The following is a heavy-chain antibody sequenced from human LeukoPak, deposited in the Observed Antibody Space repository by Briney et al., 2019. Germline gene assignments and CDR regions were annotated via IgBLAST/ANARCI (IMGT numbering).Heavy chain of an antibody. CDR2: INHSGST. CDR1: GGSFSGYY. CDR3: ARSGRYDYVWGSYRYTGHFDY. J-gene: IGHJ4*02. D-gene: IGHD3-16*02. V-gene: IGHV4-34*01. Sequence: SETLSLTCAVYGGSFSGYYWSWIRQPPRKGLEWIGEINHSGSTNYNPSLKSRVTISVDTSKNQFSLKLSSVTAADTAVYYCARSGRYDYVWGSYRYTGHFDYWGQGTLVTVSS.